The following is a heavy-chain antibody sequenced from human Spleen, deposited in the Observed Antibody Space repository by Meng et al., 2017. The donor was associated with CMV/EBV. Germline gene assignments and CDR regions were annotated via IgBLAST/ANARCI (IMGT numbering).Heavy chain of an antibody. CDR3: VKYSSNFEY. CDR1: GFTFSSYS. CDR2: IWYDGSNK. Sequence: GESLKISCAASGFTFSSYSMNWVRQAPGKGLEWVAVIWYDGSNKYYADSVKGRFTISRDNSKNTLYLQMNSLRAEDTAVYYCVKYSSNFEYWGQGTLVTVSS. D-gene: IGHD6-13*01. J-gene: IGHJ4*02. V-gene: IGHV3-33*08.